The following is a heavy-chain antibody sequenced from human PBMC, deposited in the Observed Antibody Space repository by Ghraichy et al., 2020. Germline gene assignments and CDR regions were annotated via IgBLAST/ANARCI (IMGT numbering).Heavy chain of an antibody. CDR2: MFMGGDT. D-gene: IGHD2/OR15-2a*01. J-gene: IGHJ4*02. CDR3: ARGLNSDS. CDR1: GISVGGNY. V-gene: IGHV3-66*01. Sequence: LTCAVSGISVGGNYMSWVRQAPGKGLEWVSSMFMGGDTFYADSVKGRVTFSRDNSKNTMYLQMNSLRAEDSAVYYCARGLNSDSWGQGTLVTVSS.